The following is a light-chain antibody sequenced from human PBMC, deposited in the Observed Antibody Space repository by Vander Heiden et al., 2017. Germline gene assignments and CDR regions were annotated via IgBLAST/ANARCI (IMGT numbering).Light chain of an antibody. CDR1: QDISNY. CDR3: QQFLT. Sequence: DIQMTQSPSSLSASVGDRVTITCQASQDISNYLNWYQQKPGKAPKLLIYEASNLETGVKARFSGSGSGTDFTCTISSMQPDDIGTHYCQQFLTFGGGTKVEIK. V-gene: IGKV1-33*01. CDR2: EAS. J-gene: IGKJ4*01.